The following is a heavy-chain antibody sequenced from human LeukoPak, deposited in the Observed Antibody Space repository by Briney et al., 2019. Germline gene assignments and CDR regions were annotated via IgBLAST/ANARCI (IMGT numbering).Heavy chain of an antibody. Sequence: PGGSLRPSRAASGFTFMNYGLHWVRQSPVKGLEWLAFISFGGGGHSQRDSVKGRFTVSRDNSKTTLYLHMNSLRPEDTAVYYCARGFAGVGDPRTYTFDSWGHGKLGSVSP. CDR1: GFTFMNYG. D-gene: IGHD1-26*01. CDR3: ARGFAGVGDPRTYTFDS. V-gene: IGHV3-30*02. J-gene: IGHJ4*01. CDR2: ISFGGGGH.